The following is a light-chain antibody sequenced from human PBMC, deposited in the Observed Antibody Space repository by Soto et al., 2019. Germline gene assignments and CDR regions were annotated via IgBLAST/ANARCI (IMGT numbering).Light chain of an antibody. CDR3: QQLNSYPLT. Sequence: IQLTQSPSSLSPSVGDRVTITCRASQGISSYLAWYQQKPGKAPKLLIYAASTLQSGVPSRFSGSGSGTDFTLTISSLQPEDFATYYCQQLNSYPLTFGGGTKV. J-gene: IGKJ4*01. CDR2: AAS. CDR1: QGISSY. V-gene: IGKV1-9*01.